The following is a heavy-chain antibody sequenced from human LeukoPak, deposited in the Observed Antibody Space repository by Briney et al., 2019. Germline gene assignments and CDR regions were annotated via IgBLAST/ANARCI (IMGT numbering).Heavy chain of an antibody. Sequence: SETLSLTCAVYGGSFSGYYWSWIPEPPGKGREWIGEINHSGNTHYNPSLKSRVTISVYTSKQQSVLEVSSVTDADAGVYYCARGGYSSGWYTPGYWGQGTLVTVS. V-gene: IGHV4-34*01. D-gene: IGHD6-19*01. J-gene: IGHJ4*02. CDR1: GGSFSGYY. CDR3: ARGGYSSGWYTPGY. CDR2: INHSGNT.